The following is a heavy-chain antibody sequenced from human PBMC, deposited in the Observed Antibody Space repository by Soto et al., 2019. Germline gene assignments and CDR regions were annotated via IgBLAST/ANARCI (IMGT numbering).Heavy chain of an antibody. CDR2: IWYDGSDK. V-gene: IGHV3-33*08. CDR1: GFTFSSYG. Sequence: GGSLRLSCAASGFTFSSYGMHWVRQAPGKGLEWVAVIWYDGSDKYYADSVKGRFTISRDNSKNTLYLQMNSLRAEDTAVYYCALSCNHYYFELWRQRSWVTVSS. J-gene: IGHJ4*01. CDR3: ALSCNHYYFEL. D-gene: IGHD2-15*01.